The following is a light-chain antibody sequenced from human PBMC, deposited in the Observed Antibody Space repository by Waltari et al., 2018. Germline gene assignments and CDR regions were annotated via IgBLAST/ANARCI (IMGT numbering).Light chain of an antibody. Sequence: QPVLTQPPSSSASPGDSARLTCTLPSDINVGDFIISWYQQKPGSPPRSLLYYKSDSEKAQGSGVPSRFSGSKDASANAGILLISGLQSEDEADYYCMFWPNNVWVFGGGTKLTVL. CDR1: SDINVGDFI. CDR2: YKSDSEK. CDR3: MFWPNNVWV. V-gene: IGLV5-37*01. J-gene: IGLJ3*02.